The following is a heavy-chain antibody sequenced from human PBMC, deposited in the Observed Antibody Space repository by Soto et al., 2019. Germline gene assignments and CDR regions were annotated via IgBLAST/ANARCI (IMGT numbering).Heavy chain of an antibody. CDR3: ARTTASDAGLYYYYYGMDV. CDR2: IYYSGST. J-gene: IGHJ6*02. Sequence: PSETLSLTCTVSGGSISSSSYYWGWIRQPPGKGLEWIGSIYYSGSTYYNPSLKSRVTISVDTSKNQFSLKLSSVTAADTAVYYCARTTASDAGLYYYYYGMDVWGQGTTVTVSS. CDR1: GGSISSSSYY. D-gene: IGHD1-1*01. V-gene: IGHV4-39*01.